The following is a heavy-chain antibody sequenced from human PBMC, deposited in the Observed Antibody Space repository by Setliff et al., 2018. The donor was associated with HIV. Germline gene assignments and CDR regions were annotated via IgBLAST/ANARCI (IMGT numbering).Heavy chain of an antibody. CDR1: GCRFTGFA. V-gene: IGHV1-3*01. Sequence: ASVKVSCKASGCRFTGFAIHWVRQAPGQRFEWMGWISAGTGNTKYSQKFQDRVTISRDIHANTAYMELSSLRSEDTAIYYCARSLREYSYGSPDYWGPGTLVTVSS. CDR3: ARSLREYSYGSPDY. CDR2: ISAGTGNT. D-gene: IGHD5-18*01. J-gene: IGHJ4*02.